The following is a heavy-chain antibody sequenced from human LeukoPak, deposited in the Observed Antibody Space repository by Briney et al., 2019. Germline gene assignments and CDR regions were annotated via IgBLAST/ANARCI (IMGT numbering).Heavy chain of an antibody. CDR1: GGSISSGDYY. J-gene: IGHJ4*02. CDR3: ASSRYCSSTSCHLRDY. V-gene: IGHV4-30-4*08. D-gene: IGHD2-2*01. CDR2: IYYSGST. Sequence: SETLSLTCAVSGGSISSGDYYWSWIRQPPGKGLEWIGYIYYSGSTYYNPSLKSRVTISVDTSKNQFSLKLSSVTAADTAVYYCASSRYCSSTSCHLRDYWGQGTLVTVSS.